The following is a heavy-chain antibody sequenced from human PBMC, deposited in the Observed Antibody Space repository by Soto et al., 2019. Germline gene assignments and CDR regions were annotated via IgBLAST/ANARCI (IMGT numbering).Heavy chain of an antibody. CDR3: AKKAVVVAATIHCYYYMDV. CDR2: ISGSGGST. Sequence: EVQLLESGGGLVQPGGSLRLSCAASGFTFSSYAMSWVRQAPGKGLEWVSAISGSGGSTYYADSVKGRFTISRDNSKNTLYMKMNSLRAEETAVYYSAKKAVVVAATIHCYYYMDVWGKGTTVTVSS. CDR1: GFTFSSYA. D-gene: IGHD2-15*01. V-gene: IGHV3-23*01. J-gene: IGHJ6*03.